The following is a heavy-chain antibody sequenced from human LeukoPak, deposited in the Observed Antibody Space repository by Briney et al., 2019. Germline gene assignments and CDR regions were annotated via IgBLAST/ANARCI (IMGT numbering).Heavy chain of an antibody. Sequence: GGSLRLSCAASGVTASSTYLSSVRQAPGEGVEWVSVIYSGGSTYYADSVKGRFTFSRDNSKNTLYLQMNSLRAEDTAVYYCARGTVITGTTAYYFDYWGQGTLVTVSS. J-gene: IGHJ4*02. CDR2: IYSGGST. CDR1: GVTASSTY. D-gene: IGHD1-7*01. CDR3: ARGTVITGTTAYYFDY. V-gene: IGHV3-53*01.